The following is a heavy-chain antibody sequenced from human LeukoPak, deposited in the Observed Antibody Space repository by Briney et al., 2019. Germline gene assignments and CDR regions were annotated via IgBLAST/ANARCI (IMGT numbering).Heavy chain of an antibody. V-gene: IGHV3-33*01. Sequence: GGSLRLSCAASGFTFSSNGMHWVRQAPGKGLEWVGIIWYDGSKTYYADSVKGRFTISRDNSKNTLYLQMNSLRVEDTAVYYCARPYYSNYYYYGMDAWGQGTTVTVS. CDR3: ARPYYSNYYYYGMDA. J-gene: IGHJ6*02. CDR2: IWYDGSKT. CDR1: GFTFSSNG. D-gene: IGHD4-11*01.